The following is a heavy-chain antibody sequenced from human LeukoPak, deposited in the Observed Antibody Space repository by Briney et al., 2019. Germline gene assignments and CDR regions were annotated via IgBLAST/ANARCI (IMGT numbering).Heavy chain of an antibody. CDR3: ARDHDEGFDY. CDR1: GFTFSAYA. Sequence: GGSLRLSCEASGFTFSAYAMTWVRQAPGKGLEWVSPIGSDNKPHYSESVKGRFTISRDNAKNSLYLQMNSLRAEDTAVYYCARDHDEGFDYWGQGTLVTVSS. D-gene: IGHD1-1*01. V-gene: IGHV3-69-1*01. J-gene: IGHJ4*02. CDR2: IGSDNKP.